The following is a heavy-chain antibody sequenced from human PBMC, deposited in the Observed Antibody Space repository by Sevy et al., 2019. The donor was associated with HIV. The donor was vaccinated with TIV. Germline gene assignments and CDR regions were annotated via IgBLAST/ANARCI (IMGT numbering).Heavy chain of an antibody. V-gene: IGHV3-9*01. J-gene: IGHJ5*02. D-gene: IGHD6-13*01. CDR2: ISWKSGSI. Sequence: GGSLRLSCAASGFTFDDYAMHWVRQAPGKGLEWVSGISWKSGSIGYADSVKGRFTISRDNAKNSPYLQMNSLRADDTALYYCAKEVYGGIAAAGTGEFDPWGQGTLVTVSS. CDR3: AKEVYGGIAAAGTGEFDP. CDR1: GFTFDDYA.